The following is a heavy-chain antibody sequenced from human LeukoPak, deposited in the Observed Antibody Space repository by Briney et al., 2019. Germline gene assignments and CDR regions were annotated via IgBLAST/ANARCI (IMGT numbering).Heavy chain of an antibody. D-gene: IGHD1-1*01. V-gene: IGHV1-69*04. CDR2: IIPILGIA. Sequence: SVKVSCKASGGTFSSYAISWVRQAPGQGLEWMGRIIPILGIANYAQKFQGRVTITADKSTSTAYMELSSLRSEDTAVYYCVREPQPASAWFDPWGQGTLVTVSS. J-gene: IGHJ5*02. CDR3: VREPQPASAWFDP. CDR1: GGTFSSYA.